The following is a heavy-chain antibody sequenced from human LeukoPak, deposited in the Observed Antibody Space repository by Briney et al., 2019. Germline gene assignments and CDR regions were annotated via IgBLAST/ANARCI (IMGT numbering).Heavy chain of an antibody. D-gene: IGHD2-2*01. J-gene: IGHJ4*02. V-gene: IGHV3-23*01. CDR3: AKDHEGIVVVPITTGL. Sequence: GSLRLSCAASGFSFSSYAMNWVRQAPGKGREWVAAISGSGSTTYYADSVKGRFTVSRDNSRKTLHLQMNSMRAEDTAVYYCAKDHEGIVVVPITTGLWGQGTLVTVSS. CDR2: ISGSGSTT. CDR1: GFSFSSYA.